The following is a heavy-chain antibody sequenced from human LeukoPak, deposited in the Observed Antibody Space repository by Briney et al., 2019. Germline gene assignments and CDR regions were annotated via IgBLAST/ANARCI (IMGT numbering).Heavy chain of an antibody. D-gene: IGHD1-26*01. V-gene: IGHV1-69*13. CDR2: IIPIFGTA. Sequence: SVKVSCKASGGTFSSYAISWVRQAPGQGLEWMGGIIPIFGTANYAQKFQGRVTITADESTSTAYMELSSLRSEDTAVYYCASSLYSGSYGAADYWGQGTLVTVSS. J-gene: IGHJ4*02. CDR1: GGTFSSYA. CDR3: ASSLYSGSYGAADY.